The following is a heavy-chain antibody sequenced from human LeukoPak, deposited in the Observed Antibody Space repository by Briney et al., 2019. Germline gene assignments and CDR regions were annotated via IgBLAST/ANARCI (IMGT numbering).Heavy chain of an antibody. CDR3: ARGVPSVVAIPKRGFDY. CDR2: INHSGST. D-gene: IGHD3-22*01. V-gene: IGHV4-39*07. J-gene: IGHJ4*02. CDR1: GGSISSSSYY. Sequence: PSETLSLTCTVSGGSISSSSYYWGWIRQPPGKGLEWIGEINHSGSTNYNPSLKSRVTISVDTSKNQFSLKLSSVTAADTAVYYCARGVPSVVAIPKRGFDYWGQGTLVTVSS.